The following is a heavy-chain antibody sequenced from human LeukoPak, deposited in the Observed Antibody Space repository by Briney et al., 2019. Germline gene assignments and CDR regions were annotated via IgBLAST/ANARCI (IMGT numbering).Heavy chain of an antibody. CDR2: IYYSGST. D-gene: IGHD3-10*01. J-gene: IGHJ4*02. Sequence: PSETLSLTCTVSGGSISSSSYYWGWIRQPPGKGLEWIGSIYYSGSTYYNPSLKSRVTISVDTSKNQFSLKVTSVTAADTAVFYCARSAYGVRGLYDYWGQGTLVTVSS. V-gene: IGHV4-39*07. CDR1: GGSISSSSYY. CDR3: ARSAYGVRGLYDY.